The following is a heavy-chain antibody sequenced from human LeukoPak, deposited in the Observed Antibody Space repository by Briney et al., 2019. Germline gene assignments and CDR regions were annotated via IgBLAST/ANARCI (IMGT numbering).Heavy chain of an antibody. D-gene: IGHD3-9*01. V-gene: IGHV4-59*01. CDR3: ARARVLTGYRDY. J-gene: IGHJ4*02. CDR2: IYYTGST. Sequence: SETLSLTCTISGGSFSDYYWSWVRQSPGKGLEWIGYIYYTGSTTYNPSLKSRVTISLDTSENQFSLRLTSVTAADTAIYYCARARVLTGYRDYWGQGTLVTVSS. CDR1: GGSFSDYY.